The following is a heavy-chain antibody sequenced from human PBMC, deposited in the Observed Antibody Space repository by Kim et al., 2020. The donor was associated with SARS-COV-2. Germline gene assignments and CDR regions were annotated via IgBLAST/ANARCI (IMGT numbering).Heavy chain of an antibody. CDR2: VKQDGGKS. CDR1: GFTFSTYW. V-gene: IGHV3-7*01. J-gene: IGHJ4*02. D-gene: IGHD2-21*02. Sequence: GGSLRLSCAASGFTFSTYWMSWVRQAPGKGLEWVANVKQDGGKSYYLGSVKGRFTISRDNAENSLYLQMNSLRAEDTAVYYCATERYSGGNYYFDYWGQGTLVTVSS. CDR3: ATERYSGGNYYFDY.